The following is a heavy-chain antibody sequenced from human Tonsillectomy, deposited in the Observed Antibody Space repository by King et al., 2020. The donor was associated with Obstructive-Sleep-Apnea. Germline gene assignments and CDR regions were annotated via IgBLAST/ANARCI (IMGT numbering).Heavy chain of an antibody. J-gene: IGHJ4*02. Sequence: VQLQESGPGLVKPSQTLSLTCTVSGGSISSGDYYWSWIRQPPGKGLEWIGYIYYSGSTYYNPSLKSRVTISVDTSKNQFSLKLSSVTAADTAVYYCARVKGDDSSGYYDLFDYWGQGTLVTVSS. CDR3: ARVKGDDSSGYYDLFDY. V-gene: IGHV4-30-4*01. CDR1: GGSISSGDYY. D-gene: IGHD3-22*01. CDR2: IYYSGST.